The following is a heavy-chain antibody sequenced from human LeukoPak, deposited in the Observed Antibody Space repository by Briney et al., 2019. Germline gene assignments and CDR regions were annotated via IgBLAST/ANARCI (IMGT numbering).Heavy chain of an antibody. CDR2: IKQDGSEK. CDR3: AREFDSRNDFWSGYYKVGAFDI. J-gene: IGHJ3*02. V-gene: IGHV3-7*01. D-gene: IGHD3-3*01. Sequence: PGGSLRLSCAASGFTFSSYCVSWVREAPGKGREWVANIKQDGSEKYYVDSVKSRFTISRDNARTSLFLQMNGLRPEDTAVYYCAREFDSRNDFWSGYYKVGAFDIWGQGTMVTVSS. CDR1: GFTFSSYC.